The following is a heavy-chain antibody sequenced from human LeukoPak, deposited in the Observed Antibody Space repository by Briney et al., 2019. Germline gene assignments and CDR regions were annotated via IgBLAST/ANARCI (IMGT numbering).Heavy chain of an antibody. CDR2: VYATGTT. Sequence: SETLSLTCTVSSGSISSEDYHWSWIRQPAGKGLEWIGHVYATGTTNYNPSLQSRVTISVETSKNQIFLKLASVTAADTAVYYCARYSVEYGPWFPDFWGQGTLVTVTS. D-gene: IGHD3-9*01. CDR3: ARYSVEYGPWFPDF. CDR1: SGSISSEDYH. J-gene: IGHJ4*02. V-gene: IGHV4-61*09.